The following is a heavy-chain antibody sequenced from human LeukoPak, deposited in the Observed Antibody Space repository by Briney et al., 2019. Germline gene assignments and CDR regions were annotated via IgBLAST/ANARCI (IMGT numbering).Heavy chain of an antibody. CDR2: INTDGSST. V-gene: IGHV3-74*01. Sequence: GGSLRLSCAASGFTFSSYWMHWVRQAPGKGLVWVSRINTDGSSTSYADSVKGRFTISRDNAKNTLYLQMNSLRAEDTAVYYCARGRDFWSGYYALDYWGQGTLVTVSS. CDR1: GFTFSSYW. D-gene: IGHD3-3*01. CDR3: ARGRDFWSGYYALDY. J-gene: IGHJ4*02.